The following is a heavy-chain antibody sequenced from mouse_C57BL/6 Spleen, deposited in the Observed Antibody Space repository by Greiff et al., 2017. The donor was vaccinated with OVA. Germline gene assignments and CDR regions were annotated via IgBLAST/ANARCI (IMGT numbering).Heavy chain of an antibody. D-gene: IGHD2-5*01. Sequence: EVKLQESGPELVKPGASVKIPCKASGYTFTDYNMDWVKQSHGKSLEWIGDINPNNGGTIYNQKFKGKATLTVDKSSSTAYMELRSLTSEDTAVYYCARYAYYSNYEYFDVWGTGTTVTVSS. V-gene: IGHV1-18*01. J-gene: IGHJ1*03. CDR1: GYTFTDYN. CDR3: ARYAYYSNYEYFDV. CDR2: INPNNGGT.